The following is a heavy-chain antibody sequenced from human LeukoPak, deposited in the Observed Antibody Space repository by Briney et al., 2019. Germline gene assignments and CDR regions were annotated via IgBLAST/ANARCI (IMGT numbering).Heavy chain of an antibody. V-gene: IGHV3-30*19. CDR3: VRGPARGYYDGSGYDFDY. CDR1: GFTFRNFG. J-gene: IGHJ4*02. Sequence: PGGSLRLSCATPGFTFRNFGRHWVRQSPGRGLGWVTFIYDDGINFYYANFVKGRFTVSRDNSKNTLYLQMKSMESEETDVYYCVRGPARGYYDGSGYDFDYWGQGTRVTVSS. CDR2: IYDDGINF. D-gene: IGHD3-22*01.